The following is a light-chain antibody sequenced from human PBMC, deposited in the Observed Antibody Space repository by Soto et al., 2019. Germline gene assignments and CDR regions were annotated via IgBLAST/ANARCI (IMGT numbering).Light chain of an antibody. J-gene: IGKJ2*01. CDR3: QQYNSHSFYT. V-gene: IGKV1-5*03. CDR1: QSVQSF. Sequence: DIQMTQFPSTLSASVGDAVTITCRASQSVQSFLAWYQQKPGKAPKLLIYLASRLESGVPSRFSGSGSGTEFTLTISSLQPDDFANYFCQQYNSHSFYTFGQGTKLEVK. CDR2: LAS.